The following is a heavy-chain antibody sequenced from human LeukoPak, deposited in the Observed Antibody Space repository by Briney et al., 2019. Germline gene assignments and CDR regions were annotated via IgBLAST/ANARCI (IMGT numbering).Heavy chain of an antibody. V-gene: IGHV3-21*01. Sequence: GGSLRLSCAASGFTFSSYSMNWVRQAPGKGLEWVSSISSSSSYIYYADSVKGRFTISRDNSKNTLYLQMNSLRAEDTAVYYCARGEYYYGSGSYYEDLDYWGQGTLVTVSS. CDR1: GFTFSSYS. D-gene: IGHD3-10*01. J-gene: IGHJ4*02. CDR3: ARGEYYYGSGSYYEDLDY. CDR2: ISSSSSYI.